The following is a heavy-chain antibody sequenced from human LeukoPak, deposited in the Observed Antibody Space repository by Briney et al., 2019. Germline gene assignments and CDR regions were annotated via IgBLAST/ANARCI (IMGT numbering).Heavy chain of an antibody. D-gene: IGHD6-13*01. CDR2: ISWNSGSI. CDR3: AKALYSSIWYAFDY. J-gene: IGHJ4*02. V-gene: IGHV3-9*01. Sequence: GGSLRLSCAASGFTFDDYAMHWVRQAPGKGLEWVSGISWNSGSIGYADSVKGRFTISRDNAKNSLYLQMNNLRAEDTALYYCAKALYSSIWYAFDYWGQGTLVTVSS. CDR1: GFTFDDYA.